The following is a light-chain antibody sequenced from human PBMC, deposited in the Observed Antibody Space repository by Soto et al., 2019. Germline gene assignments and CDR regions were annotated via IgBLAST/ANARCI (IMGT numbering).Light chain of an antibody. CDR2: AAS. V-gene: IGKV1-39*01. J-gene: IGKJ5*01. CDR1: QTIDSW. CDR3: QQGYTSAIT. Sequence: DIQMTQSPSTLSASVGDRVTITCRASQTIDSWLAWYQQKPGKAPKFLIYAASNLQSGVPSRFSGSGSGTDFTLTVNSLQPEDFATYYCQQGYTSAITFGQGTRLEIK.